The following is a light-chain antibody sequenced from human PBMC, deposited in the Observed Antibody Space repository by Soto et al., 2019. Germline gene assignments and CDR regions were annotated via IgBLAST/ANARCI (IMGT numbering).Light chain of an antibody. CDR3: QQLNSYPLT. V-gene: IGKV1-9*01. Sequence: IQLNQAPSFLSASGGDRGTNTCRARQGISRYLAWYQQKPGKAPKLLIYAASTLQSGVPSRFSGSGSGTEFTLTISSLQPEDFATYYCQQLNSYPLTFGPGTKVDIK. CDR1: QGISRY. CDR2: AAS. J-gene: IGKJ3*01.